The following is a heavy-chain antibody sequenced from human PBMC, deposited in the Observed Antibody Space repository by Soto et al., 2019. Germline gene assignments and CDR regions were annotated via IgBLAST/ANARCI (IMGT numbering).Heavy chain of an antibody. CDR3: ARERIHGYGMDV. V-gene: IGHV3-21*01. Sequence: GGSLRLSCPASVFTFSSYSMNWFRQAPGKGLEWVSSISSSSSYIYYADSVKGRFTISRDNAKNSLYLQMNSLRAEDTAVYYCARERIHGYGMDVWGQGTTVTVSS. CDR1: VFTFSSYS. D-gene: IGHD2-15*01. CDR2: ISSSSSYI. J-gene: IGHJ6*02.